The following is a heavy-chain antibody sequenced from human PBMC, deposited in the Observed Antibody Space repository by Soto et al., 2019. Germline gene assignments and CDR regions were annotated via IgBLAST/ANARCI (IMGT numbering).Heavy chain of an antibody. D-gene: IGHD1-26*01. Sequence: SVKVSCKASGGTFSSYAISWLRQAPGQGLEWMGGIIPIFGTANYAQKFQGRVTITADESTSTAYMELSSLRSEDTAVYYCARVGAAGTYSGSYFYDYWGQGTLVTVSS. CDR2: IIPIFGTA. V-gene: IGHV1-69*13. CDR1: GGTFSSYA. CDR3: ARVGAAGTYSGSYFYDY. J-gene: IGHJ4*02.